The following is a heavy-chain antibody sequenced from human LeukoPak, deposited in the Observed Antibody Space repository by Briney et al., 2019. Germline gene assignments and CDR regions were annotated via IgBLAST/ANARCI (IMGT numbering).Heavy chain of an antibody. CDR2: ISSSGGST. CDR1: GFTLGSYA. Sequence: KSGGSLRLSCAASGFTLGSYAMHWVRQAPGKGLEYVSAISSSGGSTYYADSVKGRFTISRDNSKSTVYLQMGSLRAEDMAVYYCARVYCSSNSCWGRGYYMDVWGKGTTVTVSS. J-gene: IGHJ6*03. D-gene: IGHD2-2*01. V-gene: IGHV3-64*02. CDR3: ARVYCSSNSCWGRGYYMDV.